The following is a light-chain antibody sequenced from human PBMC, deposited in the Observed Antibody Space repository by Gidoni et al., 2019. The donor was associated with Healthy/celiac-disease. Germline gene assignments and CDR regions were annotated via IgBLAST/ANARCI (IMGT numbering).Light chain of an antibody. CDR2: GNS. V-gene: IGLV1-40*01. Sequence: QSVLTQPPSVSGAPGQRVTIPCTGSSSNIGAGYDVHWYQQLPGTAPKLLIYGNSNRPSGVPDRFAGSKSGTSASLAITGLQAEDEADYYCQSYDSSLRAQVFGGGTKLTVL. CDR3: QSYDSSLRAQV. CDR1: SSNIGAGYD. J-gene: IGLJ3*02.